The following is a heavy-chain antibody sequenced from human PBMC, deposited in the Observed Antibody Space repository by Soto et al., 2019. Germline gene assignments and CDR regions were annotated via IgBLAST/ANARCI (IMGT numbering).Heavy chain of an antibody. CDR3: ARRHCSGGTRINMVRGPDPFDI. CDR2: IIPIFDTT. V-gene: IGHV1-69*13. D-gene: IGHD2-15*01. J-gene: IGHJ3*02. CDR1: GGTFNNFA. Sequence: SVKVSCKASGGTFNNFAISWVRQAPGQGLEWMGGIIPIFDTTIYAQRFRGRVTISADASTNTAYMELSSLRSEDTAVYYCARRHCSGGTRINMVRGPDPFDIWGQGRMVTVSS.